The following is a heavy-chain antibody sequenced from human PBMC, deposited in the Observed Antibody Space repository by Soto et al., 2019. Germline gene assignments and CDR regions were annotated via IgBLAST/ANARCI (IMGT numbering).Heavy chain of an antibody. D-gene: IGHD4-4*01. V-gene: IGHV4-59*01. CDR3: ARYDYNGYYFDY. CDR1: GGSISSYY. J-gene: IGHJ4*02. Sequence: SETLSLTCTVSGGSISSYYWSWIRQPPGKGLEWIGYIYYSATTNYNPSLKSRVTMTRDTSTSTVYMELSSLRSEDTAVYYCARYDYNGYYFDYWGQGTLVTVSS. CDR2: IYYSATT.